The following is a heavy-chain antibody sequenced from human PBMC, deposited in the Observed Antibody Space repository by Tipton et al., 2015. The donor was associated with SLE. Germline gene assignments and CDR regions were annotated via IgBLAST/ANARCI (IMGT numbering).Heavy chain of an antibody. CDR1: GYSISSGYY. V-gene: IGHV4-61*01. CDR2: IYYSGST. D-gene: IGHD3-10*01. CDR3: ARGPNYYGSGSYGMDV. J-gene: IGHJ6*02. Sequence: TLSLTCTVSGYSISSGYYWGWIRQPPGKGLEWIGYIYYSGSTNYNPSLKSRVTISVDTSKNQFSLKLSSVTAADTAVYYCARGPNYYGSGSYGMDVWGQGTTVTVSS.